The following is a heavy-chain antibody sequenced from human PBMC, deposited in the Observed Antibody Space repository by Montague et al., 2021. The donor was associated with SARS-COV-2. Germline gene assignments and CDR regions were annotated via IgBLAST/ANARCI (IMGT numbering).Heavy chain of an antibody. V-gene: IGHV4-39*07. CDR1: GGSISGSNYY. CDR2: MYYSGST. CDR3: ARGRVTRAGFDY. D-gene: IGHD2-21*02. Sequence: SETLSLTCTVSGGSISGSNYYWGWIRQPPGKGLEWIGSMYYSGSTYYNPSLKSRVTISVDTSNNQFSLRLTSVTTSDTAVYYCARGRVTRAGFDYWGQGIRVIVSS. J-gene: IGHJ4*02.